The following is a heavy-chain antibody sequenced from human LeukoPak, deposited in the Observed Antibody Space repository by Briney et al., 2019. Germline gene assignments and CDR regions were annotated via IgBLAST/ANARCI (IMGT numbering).Heavy chain of an antibody. D-gene: IGHD1-26*01. V-gene: IGHV4-59*01. CDR1: GGSITTYY. CDR3: ARGVGATHFDY. J-gene: IGHJ4*01. CDR2: VHYGGST. Sequence: SETLSLTCSVSGGSITTYYWTWIRQPPGKGLEWIGYVHYGGSTNYNPSLKSRVTMSEDTSTNQFSLKLSSVTAAGTAVYYCARGVGATHFDYWGHGTLVTVSS.